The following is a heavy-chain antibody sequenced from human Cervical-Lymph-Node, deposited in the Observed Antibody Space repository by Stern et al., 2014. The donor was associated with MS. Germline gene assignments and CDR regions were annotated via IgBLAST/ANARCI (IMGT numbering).Heavy chain of an antibody. CDR2: ISGRGADT. D-gene: IGHD1-26*01. CDR3: AKESGSYDYYYFGMDV. Sequence: VQLVESGGGLVQPGGSLRLSCTASGPTFSSYGMSWVRQAPGKGLEWVSVISGRGADTYYGDSVKGRFTISRDNSKNTLYLRMNSLRAEDTAVYYCAKESGSYDYYYFGMDVWGQGTTVIVSS. J-gene: IGHJ6*02. V-gene: IGHV3-23*04. CDR1: GPTFSSYG.